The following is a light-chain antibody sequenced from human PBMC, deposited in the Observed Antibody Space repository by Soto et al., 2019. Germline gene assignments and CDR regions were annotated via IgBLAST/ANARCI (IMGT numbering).Light chain of an antibody. CDR3: QQYGSLSWT. CDR2: EVS. Sequence: DIVMTQTPLSLSVTPGQPASISCKSSQSLLHSDGKTYLYWYLQKPGQPPQLLIYEVSKRFSGVPDRFSGSGSGTDFTLTISRLEPEDFAVYYCQQYGSLSWTFGQGTKVDI. CDR1: QSLLHSDGKTY. J-gene: IGKJ1*01. V-gene: IGKV2D-29*01.